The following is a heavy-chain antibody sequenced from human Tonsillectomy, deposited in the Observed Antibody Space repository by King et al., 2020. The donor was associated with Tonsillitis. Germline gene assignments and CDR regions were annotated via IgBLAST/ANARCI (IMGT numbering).Heavy chain of an antibody. CDR1: GFTFSRYT. CDR3: ARDLDWAFDY. CDR2: ITTSSGIM. Sequence: VQLVESGGGLVQPGGSLRLSCVASGFTFSRYTMNWVRQAPGKGLEWVSYITTSSGIMEYADSVKGRLTISRDNAKNSLYLQMNSLIAEDTAVYYCARDLDWAFDYWGPGTLVTVSS. D-gene: IGHD3/OR15-3a*01. J-gene: IGHJ4*02. V-gene: IGHV3-48*01.